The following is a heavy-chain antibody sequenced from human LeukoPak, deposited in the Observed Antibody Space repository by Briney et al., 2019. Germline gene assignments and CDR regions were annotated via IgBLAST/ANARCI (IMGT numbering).Heavy chain of an antibody. D-gene: IGHD6-13*01. J-gene: IGHJ4*02. Sequence: GGSLRLSCAASGFTFSTYAMSWVRQAPGKGLEWVSAISGSIDNGDNTYYADSVKGQFTISRDNSKSTLYLQMNSLRAEDAAVYYCAKSGSSSWYLDYWGQGTLVTVSS. CDR1: GFTFSTYA. CDR3: AKSGSSSWYLDY. CDR2: ISGSIDNGDNT. V-gene: IGHV3-23*01.